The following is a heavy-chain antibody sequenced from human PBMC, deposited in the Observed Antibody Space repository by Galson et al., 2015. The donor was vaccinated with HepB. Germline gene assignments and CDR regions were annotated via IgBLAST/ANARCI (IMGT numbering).Heavy chain of an antibody. Sequence: SVKVSCKASGYTFTSFGISWVRQAPGQGLEWIGWISAYNPNTNYAQKLQGRVTMTTDTSTSTAYMELRSLGSDDTAVYYCARDSDYSTYLFDYWGQGTLVTVSS. V-gene: IGHV1-18*04. J-gene: IGHJ4*02. D-gene: IGHD4-11*01. CDR2: ISAYNPNT. CDR1: GYTFTSFG. CDR3: ARDSDYSTYLFDY.